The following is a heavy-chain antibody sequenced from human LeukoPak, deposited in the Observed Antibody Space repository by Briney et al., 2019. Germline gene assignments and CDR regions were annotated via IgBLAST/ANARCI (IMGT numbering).Heavy chain of an antibody. J-gene: IGHJ4*02. Sequence: GASVKVSCKTSVYTSSEHYIYWVRQAPGQGFEWMGWIKLSSGDTNYVPKFEGRVTMTRDTTISTAYMEVSGLRDDGTAVYYCATKKDVGSFDAFWGQGTLVTVSS. V-gene: IGHV1-2*02. D-gene: IGHD3-10*01. CDR1: VYTSSEHY. CDR2: IKLSSGDT. CDR3: ATKKDVGSFDAF.